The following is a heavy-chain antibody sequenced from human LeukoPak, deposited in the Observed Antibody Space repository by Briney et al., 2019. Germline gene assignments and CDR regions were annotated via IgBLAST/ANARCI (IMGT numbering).Heavy chain of an antibody. Sequence: GGSLRLSCAVSGFSFTTYWMTWVRQAPGKGLEWVASVKEDGSEQYLVHSVKGRFSISRDNAKNSLFLQLNSLSAEDTAVYYCARGYSYLDYWGQGTLVTVSS. V-gene: IGHV3-7*05. J-gene: IGHJ4*02. CDR2: VKEDGSEQ. CDR1: GFSFTTYW. D-gene: IGHD1-26*01. CDR3: ARGYSYLDY.